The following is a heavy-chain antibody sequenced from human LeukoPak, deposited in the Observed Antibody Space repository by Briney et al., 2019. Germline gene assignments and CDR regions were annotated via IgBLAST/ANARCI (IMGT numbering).Heavy chain of an antibody. Sequence: GGCLRLSCAASGFTVTSYAMNWVRQAPGKGLEWVSAISGSGGSTYYADSVKGRFTISRDNSKNTLYLQMNSLRAEDTAVYYCARGGGYSGYDWDDLYYFDYWGQGTQVTVSS. CDR2: ISGSGGST. J-gene: IGHJ4*02. V-gene: IGHV3-23*01. D-gene: IGHD5-12*01. CDR1: GFTVTSYA. CDR3: ARGGGYSGYDWDDLYYFDY.